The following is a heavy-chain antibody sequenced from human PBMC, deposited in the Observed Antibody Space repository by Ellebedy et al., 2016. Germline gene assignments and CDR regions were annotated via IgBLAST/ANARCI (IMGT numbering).Heavy chain of an antibody. J-gene: IGHJ4*02. V-gene: IGHV2-5*02. CDR3: AHSMTSGYLRKYYFDY. D-gene: IGHD3-22*01. CDR1: GFSLSTSGVG. Sequence: SGPTLVKPTQTLTLTCTFSGFSLSTSGVGVGWIRQPPGKALEWLALIYWDDDKRYTPSLNSRLTITKDTSKNQVVLTMTNMDPVDTATYYCAHSMTSGYLRKYYFDYWGQGTLVTVSS. CDR2: IYWDDDK.